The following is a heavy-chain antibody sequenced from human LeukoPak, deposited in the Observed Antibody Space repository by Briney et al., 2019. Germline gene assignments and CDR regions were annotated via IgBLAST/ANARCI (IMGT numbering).Heavy chain of an antibody. D-gene: IGHD4-17*01. Sequence: SETLSLTCTVSGGSISSDYWSWIRQPPGKGLEWIGYIYYSGSTNYNPSLKSRVTISVDTSKNQFSLKLSSVTAADTAVYYCATRTGDYVAAFDIWGQGTMVTVSS. V-gene: IGHV4-59*12. CDR3: ATRTGDYVAAFDI. CDR2: IYYSGST. J-gene: IGHJ3*02. CDR1: GGSISSDY.